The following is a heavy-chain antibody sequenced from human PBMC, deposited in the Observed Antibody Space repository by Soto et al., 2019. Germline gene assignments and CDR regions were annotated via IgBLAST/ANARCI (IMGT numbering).Heavy chain of an antibody. CDR3: ARDIGSYAYGEGY. D-gene: IGHD3-10*01. J-gene: IGHJ4*02. V-gene: IGHV4-4*07. Sequence: SETLSLTCSVSGGSINSYWWSWIRQPAGKGLEWIGRVYSSGTTDYNPSLNSRATLSVETSKNQFSLKLSSVTAADTAVYYCARDIGSYAYGEGYRGQGIQVTVS. CDR1: GGSINSYW. CDR2: VYSSGTT.